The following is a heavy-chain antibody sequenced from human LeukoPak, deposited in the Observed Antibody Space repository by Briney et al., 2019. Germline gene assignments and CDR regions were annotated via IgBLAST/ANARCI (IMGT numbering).Heavy chain of an antibody. CDR2: IYTSGST. J-gene: IGHJ5*02. Sequence: PSETLSLTCTVSGGSISSYYWSWIRQPAGKGLEWIGRIYTSGSTNYNPSLKSRVTMSVDTSKNQFSLKLSSVTAADTAVYYCARGPRVVVRGYWFDPWGQGTLVTVSS. D-gene: IGHD2-2*01. V-gene: IGHV4-4*07. CDR1: GGSISSYY. CDR3: ARGPRVVVRGYWFDP.